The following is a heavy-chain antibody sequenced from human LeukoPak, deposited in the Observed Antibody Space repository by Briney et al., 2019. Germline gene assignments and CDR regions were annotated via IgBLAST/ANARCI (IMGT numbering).Heavy chain of an antibody. CDR1: GFTVSSNY. V-gene: IGHV3-53*01. CDR2: IYSGGST. D-gene: IGHD6-19*01. Sequence: GGSLRLSCAASGFTVSSNYMSWVRQAPGKGLEWVSVIYSGGSTYYADSVKGRFTISRDNSKNTLYLQMNSLRAEDTAVYYCARDRGHSSGWYPLDYWGQGTLVTASS. CDR3: ARDRGHSSGWYPLDY. J-gene: IGHJ4*02.